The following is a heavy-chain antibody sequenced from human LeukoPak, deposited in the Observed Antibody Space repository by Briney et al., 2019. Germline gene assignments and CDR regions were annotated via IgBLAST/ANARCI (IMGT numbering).Heavy chain of an antibody. CDR2: IKSDGITI. CDR3: LRDLNWSLDQ. CDR1: GFTFSNYM. J-gene: IGHJ4*02. V-gene: IGHV3-74*01. D-gene: IGHD1-20*01. Sequence: GGPLRLSCAASGFTFSNYMMHWVRQAPGKGLVWVSRIKSDGITITYADSVKGRFTISRDNAKNTLYLQMNSLRAEDTAVYYCLRDLNWSLDQWGQGTLVTVSS.